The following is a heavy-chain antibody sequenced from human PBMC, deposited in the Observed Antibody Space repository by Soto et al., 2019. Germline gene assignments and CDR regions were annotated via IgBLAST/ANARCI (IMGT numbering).Heavy chain of an antibody. CDR1: GYTFTSHA. D-gene: IGHD3-9*01. CDR3: ARDGTYYDILTGYYYGMDV. V-gene: IGHV1-3*01. CDR2: INAGKGIT. J-gene: IGHJ6*02. Sequence: ASVKVSCKASGYTFTSHAMHWVRQAPGQRLEWMGWINAGKGITKYSQKFQGRVTITRDTSASTAYMELSSLRSEDTAVYCCARDGTYYDILTGYYYGMDVWGQGTTVTVSS.